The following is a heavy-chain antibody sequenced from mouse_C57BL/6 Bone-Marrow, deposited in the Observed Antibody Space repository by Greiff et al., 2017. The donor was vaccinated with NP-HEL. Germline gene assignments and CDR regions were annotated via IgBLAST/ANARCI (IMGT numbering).Heavy chain of an antibody. CDR1: GYAFSSYW. V-gene: IGHV1-80*01. J-gene: IGHJ4*01. Sequence: QVHVKQSGAELVKPGASVKISCKASGYAFSSYWMNWVKQRPGKGLEWIGQIYPGDGDTNYNGKFKGKATLTADKSSSTAYMQLSSLTSEDSAVYFCARNGDGSSLYYYAMDYWGQGTSVTVSS. CDR2: IYPGDGDT. D-gene: IGHD1-1*01. CDR3: ARNGDGSSLYYYAMDY.